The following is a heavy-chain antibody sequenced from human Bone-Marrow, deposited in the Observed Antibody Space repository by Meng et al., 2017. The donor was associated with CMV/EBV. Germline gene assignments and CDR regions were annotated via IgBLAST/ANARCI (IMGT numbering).Heavy chain of an antibody. Sequence: ASVKVSCKASGYTFTSYGISWVRQAPGKGLEWMGWISAYNGNTNYAQKLQGRVTMTTDTSTSTAYMELRSLRSDDTAVYYCARERHDYSPGGCFDPWGQGTLVTVSS. V-gene: IGHV1-18*01. CDR1: GYTFTSYG. D-gene: IGHD4-11*01. CDR3: ARERHDYSPGGCFDP. CDR2: ISAYNGNT. J-gene: IGHJ5*02.